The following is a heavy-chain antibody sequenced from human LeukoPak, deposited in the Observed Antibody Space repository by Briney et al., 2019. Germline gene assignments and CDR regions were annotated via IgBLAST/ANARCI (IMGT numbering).Heavy chain of an antibody. Sequence: SETLSLTCTVPGGSISSYYWSWIRQPPGKGLEWIGYIYYSGSTNYNPSLKSRVTISVDTSKNQFSLKLSSVTAADTAVYYCASSVGYCSSTSCPKSYYYGMDVWGKGTTVTVSS. J-gene: IGHJ6*04. V-gene: IGHV4-59*01. CDR1: GGSISSYY. CDR2: IYYSGST. CDR3: ASSVGYCSSTSCPKSYYYGMDV. D-gene: IGHD2-2*01.